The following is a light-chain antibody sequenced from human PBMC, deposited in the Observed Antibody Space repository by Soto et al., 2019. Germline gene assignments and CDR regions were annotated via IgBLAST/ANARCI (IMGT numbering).Light chain of an antibody. J-gene: IGLJ3*02. Sequence: QSVLTQPPSASGTPGQRVTISCSGSRASIGSNTVTWYQHLPGAAPKLLVYNNNQRPSGVPDRFSGSKSDTSASLAISGLQFEDEAVYYCAAWDDSLSGPLFGGGTKLTVL. CDR2: NNN. V-gene: IGLV1-44*01. CDR1: RASIGSNT. CDR3: AAWDDSLSGPL.